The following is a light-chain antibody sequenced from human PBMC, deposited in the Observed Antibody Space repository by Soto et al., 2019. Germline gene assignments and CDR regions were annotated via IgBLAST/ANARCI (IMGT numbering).Light chain of an antibody. V-gene: IGKV3-20*01. CDR2: GAS. CDR1: QSVRSNY. CDR3: QQYDTSPPLT. J-gene: IGKJ4*01. Sequence: EIVLTQSPGTLSLSPGDRATLSCRASQSVRSNYLAWYQQKPGQAPRLLLYGASSRATGIPDRFSGSGSGTDFTLTISRLEPEDFAVYYFQQYDTSPPLTFGGGTKVDIK.